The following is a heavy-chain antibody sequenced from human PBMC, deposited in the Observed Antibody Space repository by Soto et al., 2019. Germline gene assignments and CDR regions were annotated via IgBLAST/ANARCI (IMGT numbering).Heavy chain of an antibody. CDR2: ISSDGSGT. CDR1: GFTFSTYW. Sequence: GGSLRLSCAASGFTFSTYWMYWVRQAPGKGLVWVSRISSDGSGTSYADSVKGRFTISRDNAKNTLYLQMNSLRAEDTALYYCEGDVRGGMAVCAKGPTVTVPS. CDR3: EGDVRGGMAV. J-gene: IGHJ6*04. V-gene: IGHV3-74*01.